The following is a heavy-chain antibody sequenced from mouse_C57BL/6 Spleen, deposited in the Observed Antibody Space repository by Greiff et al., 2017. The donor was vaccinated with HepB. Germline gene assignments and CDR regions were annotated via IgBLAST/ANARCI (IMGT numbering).Heavy chain of an antibody. CDR2: IYPGSGNT. CDR3: ARGYDGSFAY. J-gene: IGHJ3*01. V-gene: IGHV1-76*01. D-gene: IGHD2-3*01. CDR1: GYTFTDYY. Sequence: VQLQQSGAELVRPGASVKLSCKASGYTFTDYYINWVKQRPGQGLEWIARIYPGSGNTYYNEKFKGKATLTAEKSSSTAYMQLSSLTSEDSAVYFCARGYDGSFAYWGQGTLVTVSA.